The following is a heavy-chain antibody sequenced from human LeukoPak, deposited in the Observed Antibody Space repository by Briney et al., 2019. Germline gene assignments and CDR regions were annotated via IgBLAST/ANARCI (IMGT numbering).Heavy chain of an antibody. CDR3: ARGKGLLWFGELFL. D-gene: IGHD3-10*01. Sequence: SETLSLTCTVSGGSISSYYWSWIRPPARKGREWIGRIYTSGSTNYNPSLKSRVTMSVDTSKNQFSLKLSSVTAADTAVYYCARGKGLLWFGELFLWGQGTLVTVSS. CDR2: IYTSGST. V-gene: IGHV4-4*07. CDR1: GGSISSYY. J-gene: IGHJ4*02.